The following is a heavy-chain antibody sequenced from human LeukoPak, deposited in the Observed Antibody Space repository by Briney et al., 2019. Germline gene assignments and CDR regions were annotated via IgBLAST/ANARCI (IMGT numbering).Heavy chain of an antibody. CDR3: ARLRLGELSLGFDP. D-gene: IGHD3-16*02. CDR1: DYTFTNYA. CDR2: ISPYNGDR. J-gene: IGHJ5*02. V-gene: IGHV1-18*01. Sequence: ASVKVSCKASDYTFTNYAITWVRQAPGQGPEWMGWISPYNGDRRDALKFQDRVTMTTDTSTTTAYMELRSLRSDDTAVYYCARLRLGELSLGFDPWGQGTLVTVSS.